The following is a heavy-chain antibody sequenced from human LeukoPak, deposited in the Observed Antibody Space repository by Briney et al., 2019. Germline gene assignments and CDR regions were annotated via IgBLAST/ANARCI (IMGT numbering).Heavy chain of an antibody. CDR1: GGPITGHF. CDR3: AREEGAAGESLDF. CDR2: VHDSGAT. J-gene: IGHJ3*01. V-gene: IGHV4-59*11. Sequence: SETLSLPCSVSGGPITGHFWSWLRQAPGKTLEWLGYVHDSGATDYNPSLKTRLTISLHTSTNQFFLRLTAVTAADTAFYYCAREEGAAGESLDFWGQGTMVTVSS. D-gene: IGHD2-8*02.